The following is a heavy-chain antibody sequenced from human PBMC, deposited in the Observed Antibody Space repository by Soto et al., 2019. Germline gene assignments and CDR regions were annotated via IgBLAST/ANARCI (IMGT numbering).Heavy chain of an antibody. V-gene: IGHV3-30*18. D-gene: IGHD6-19*01. J-gene: IGHJ4*02. CDR3: AKDGAMAGTFDY. CDR2: ISSDGSAK. Sequence: QVQLVESGGGVVQPGRSLRLSCAASGFTFSSYAMQWVRQAPGKGLEWVAVISSDGSAKHYVDSLKGRFTIARDNSKNTVYLQLNILRVDDTALYYCAKDGAMAGTFDYWGQGTLVTVSS. CDR1: GFTFSSYA.